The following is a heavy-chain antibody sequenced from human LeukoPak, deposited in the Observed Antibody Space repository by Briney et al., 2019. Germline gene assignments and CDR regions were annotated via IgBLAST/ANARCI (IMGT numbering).Heavy chain of an antibody. V-gene: IGHV4-38-2*02. CDR3: ARSTVVNNLDY. CDR2: IYHSGST. CDR1: GYSISSGYY. Sequence: SETLSLTCTVSGYSISSGYYWGWIRQPLGKGLEWIGSIYHSGSTYYNPSLKSRVTISVDTSKNQFSLKLSSVTAADTAVYYCARSTVVNNLDYWGQGSLVTVSS. D-gene: IGHD2-21*01. J-gene: IGHJ4*02.